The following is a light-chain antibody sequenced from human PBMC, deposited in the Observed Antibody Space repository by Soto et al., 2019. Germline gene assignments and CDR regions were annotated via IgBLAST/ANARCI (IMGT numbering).Light chain of an antibody. CDR1: QALNTR. J-gene: IGKJ4*01. CDR3: QQYGSLLT. Sequence: EIVLTQSPATLSAFPGDRVTLSCRASQALNTRLAWYQQKPGQAPRLLIYGASSRATGIPDRFSGSGSGTDFTLTISRLEPEDFAVYYCQQYGSLLTFGGGTKVDIK. CDR2: GAS. V-gene: IGKV3-20*01.